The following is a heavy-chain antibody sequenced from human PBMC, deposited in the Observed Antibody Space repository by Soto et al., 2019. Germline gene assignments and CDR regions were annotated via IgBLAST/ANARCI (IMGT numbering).Heavy chain of an antibody. V-gene: IGHV4-59*08. CDR2: VYYNGGS. Sequence: QVQLQESGPGLVKPSETLSLTCTVSGGSIDGYNCAWIRQPPGKALEWVGYVYYNGGSSYNPSLKIRVTVSMDTSKSQFSLQLRSVTAAETAVYYCARQWIGNLHGLVDVWGRGTTVTVSS. D-gene: IGHD5-12*01. J-gene: IGHJ6*02. CDR3: ARQWIGNLHGLVDV. CDR1: GGSIDGYN.